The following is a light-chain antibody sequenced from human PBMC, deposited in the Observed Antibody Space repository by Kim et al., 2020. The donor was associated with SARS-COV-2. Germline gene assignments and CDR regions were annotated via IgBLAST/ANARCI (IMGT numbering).Light chain of an antibody. Sequence: PGEGATLACRASQSVSSSYLAWYQQKPGQAPRLLIYGASSRATGIPDRFSGSGSGTDFTLTISRLEPEDFAVYYCQQYGSSPPVTFGGGTKVDIK. CDR3: QQYGSSPPVT. CDR2: GAS. J-gene: IGKJ4*01. CDR1: QSVSSSY. V-gene: IGKV3-20*01.